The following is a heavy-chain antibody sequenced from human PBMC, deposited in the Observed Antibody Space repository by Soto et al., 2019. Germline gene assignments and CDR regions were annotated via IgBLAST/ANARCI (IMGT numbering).Heavy chain of an antibody. CDR1: GGSVSSRSHY. D-gene: IGHD3-16*01. CDR3: ARLDWGSGAFDI. V-gene: IGHV4-39*01. Sequence: QLQLQESGPGLVKPSETLSLTCSVSGGSVSSRSHYWGWIRQPPEKGLEWIGRIDYSGSTHYNPSLTSRATIHADTSKNPSSLELTSVTAADTAVYYCARLDWGSGAFDIWGQGTMVTVSS. J-gene: IGHJ3*02. CDR2: IDYSGST.